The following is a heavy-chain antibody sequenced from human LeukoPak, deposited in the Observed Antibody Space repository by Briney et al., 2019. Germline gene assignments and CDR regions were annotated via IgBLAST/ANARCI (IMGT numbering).Heavy chain of an antibody. CDR3: ARDRGSSSGWYDLPLNYYYYCGMDV. V-gene: IGHV1-69*04. J-gene: IGHJ6*02. CDR1: GGTFSSYA. Sequence: ASVKVSCKASGGTFSSYAISWVRQAPGQGLEWMGRIIPIFGIANYAQKFQGRVTITADKSTSTAYMELSSLRSEDTAVYYCARDRGSSSGWYDLPLNYYYYCGMDVWGQGTTVTVSS. D-gene: IGHD6-19*01. CDR2: IIPIFGIA.